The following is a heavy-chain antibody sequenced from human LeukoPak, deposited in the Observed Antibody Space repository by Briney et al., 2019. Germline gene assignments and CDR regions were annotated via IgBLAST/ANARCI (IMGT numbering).Heavy chain of an antibody. CDR2: IYTSGST. Sequence: SETLSLTCTVSGGSISSYYWSWIRQPAGKGLEWIGRIYTSGSTNYNPSLKSRVTMSVDTSKNQFSLKLSSVTAADTAVYYCVRTNLGYSYGYNWFDPWGQGTLVTVSS. D-gene: IGHD5-18*01. CDR1: GGSISSYY. J-gene: IGHJ5*02. CDR3: VRTNLGYSYGYNWFDP. V-gene: IGHV4-4*07.